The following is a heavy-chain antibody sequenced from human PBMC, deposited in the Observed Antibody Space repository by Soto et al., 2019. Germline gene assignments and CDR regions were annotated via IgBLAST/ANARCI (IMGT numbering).Heavy chain of an antibody. V-gene: IGHV1-69*01. CDR2: IIPSLEAT. CDR1: GGTFSDFT. Sequence: QVQLVQSGAEVRKPGSSVKVSCRASGGTFSDFTVTWVRQAPGQGLEWMGGIIPSLEATKYAQTLQDRVTFTADESTSTVFMELSSLRSEDTAVYFCATSYCGTECQPNRAFYYFGWDVWGQGTTVTVSS. D-gene: IGHD2-21*01. J-gene: IGHJ6*02. CDR3: ATSYCGTECQPNRAFYYFGWDV.